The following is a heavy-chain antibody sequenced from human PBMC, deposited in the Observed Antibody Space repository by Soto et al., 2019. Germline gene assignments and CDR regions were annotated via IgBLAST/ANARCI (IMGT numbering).Heavy chain of an antibody. CDR3: ARPYSIAWSYAFDL. CDR1: GFTFSSYT. Sequence: GGSLRLSCAASGFTFSSYTMHWVRQAPGKGLEWVAVVSYDGADKSYADSVKGRFTISRDDSIKTLYLHVDSLRAEDTAIYYCARPYSIAWSYAFDLWGQGTMVTVSS. J-gene: IGHJ3*01. D-gene: IGHD6-19*01. V-gene: IGHV3-30-3*01. CDR2: VSYDGADK.